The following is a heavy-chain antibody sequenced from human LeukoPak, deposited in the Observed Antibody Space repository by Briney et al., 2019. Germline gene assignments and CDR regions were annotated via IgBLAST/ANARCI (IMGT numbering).Heavy chain of an antibody. CDR1: GFTFSSYA. D-gene: IGHD1-26*01. J-gene: IGHJ4*02. V-gene: IGHV3-23*01. CDR3: AKDRGATGYFDY. CDR2: ISGSGGST. Sequence: GGSLRLSCAASGFTFSSYAMSWVRQAPGKGLEWASAISGSGGSTYYADSVKGRFTISRDNSKNTLYLQMNSLRAEDTAVYYCAKDRGATGYFDYWGQGTLVTVSS.